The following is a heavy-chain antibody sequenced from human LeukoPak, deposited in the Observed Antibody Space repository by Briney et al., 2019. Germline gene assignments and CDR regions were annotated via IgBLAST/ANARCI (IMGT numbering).Heavy chain of an antibody. D-gene: IGHD3-3*01. CDR2: ISSSSSTI. CDR1: GFTFSSCS. V-gene: IGHV3-48*02. Sequence: GGSLRLSCAASGFTFSSCSMNWVRQAPGKGLEWVSYISSSSSTIYYADSVKGRFTISRDNAKNSLYLQMNSLRDEDTAVYYCARGPVYYDFWSGYYTWFDYWGQGTLVTVSS. J-gene: IGHJ4*02. CDR3: ARGPVYYDFWSGYYTWFDY.